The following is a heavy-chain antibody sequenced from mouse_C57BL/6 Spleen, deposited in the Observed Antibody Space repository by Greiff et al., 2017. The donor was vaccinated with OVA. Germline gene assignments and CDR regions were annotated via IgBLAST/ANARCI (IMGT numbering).Heavy chain of an antibody. D-gene: IGHD3-2*02. CDR3: ARLRIDYYAMDY. Sequence: VQLQQSGGDLVKPGGSLKLSCAASGFTFSSYGMSWVRQTPDKRLEWVATISSGGSYTYYPDSVKGRFTISRDNAKNTLYLQMSSRKAEDTAMDYCARLRIDYYAMDYWGQGTSVTVSS. J-gene: IGHJ4*01. CDR2: ISSGGSYT. CDR1: GFTFSSYG. V-gene: IGHV5-6*01.